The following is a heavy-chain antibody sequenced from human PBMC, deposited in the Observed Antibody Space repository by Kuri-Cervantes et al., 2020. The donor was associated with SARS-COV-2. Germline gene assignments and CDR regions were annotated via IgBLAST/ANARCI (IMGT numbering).Heavy chain of an antibody. V-gene: IGHV4-34*01. D-gene: IGHD3-22*01. Sequence: SQRLSLTRALSLGSFSVYYWSCVRRPPGKGLEGSGEINHSGSTNSNPSLQRRVTISVDTSKNHFSLKLSSVTAADTAVYFCVRPACLYYCDSSGYCHFQHWGQDTLVTVSS. CDR2: INHSGST. CDR1: LGSFSVYY. J-gene: IGHJ1*01. CDR3: VRPACLYYCDSSGYCHFQH.